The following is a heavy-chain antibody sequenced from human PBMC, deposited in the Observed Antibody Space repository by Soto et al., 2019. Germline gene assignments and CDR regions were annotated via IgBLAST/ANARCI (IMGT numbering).Heavy chain of an antibody. CDR2: IYYSGST. D-gene: IGHD1-1*01. CDR1: GCSISSDC. CDR3: ATIKLGSKRLDY. Sequence: SETLCLTWTVSGCSISSDCWSWIRQPPGKGLEWIGYIYYSGSTNYNPSLKSRVTISVDTSKNHFSLKLSSVTAADTAVYYCATIKLGSKRLDYWGQGTLVTVS. V-gene: IGHV4-59*08. J-gene: IGHJ4*02.